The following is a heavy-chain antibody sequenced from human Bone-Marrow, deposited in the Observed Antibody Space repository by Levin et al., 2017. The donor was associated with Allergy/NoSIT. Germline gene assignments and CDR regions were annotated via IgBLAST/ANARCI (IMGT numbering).Heavy chain of an antibody. CDR1: GFAFSNYA. J-gene: IGHJ4*02. CDR2: IRGSGGSR. CDR3: AKAVADNPYGLVVS. Sequence: GGSLRLSCEASGFAFSNYAMNWVRQAPGKRPEWVSAIRGSGGSRYYADSVKGRFTISRDNSKNSLSLHMNSLRGDDTAVYYCAKAVADNPYGLVVSWGQGTLVTVSS. V-gene: IGHV3-23*01. D-gene: IGHD1-1*01.